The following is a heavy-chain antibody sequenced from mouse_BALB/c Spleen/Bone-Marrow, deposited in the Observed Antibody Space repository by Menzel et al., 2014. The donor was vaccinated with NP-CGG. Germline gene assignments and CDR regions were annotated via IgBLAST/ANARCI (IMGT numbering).Heavy chain of an antibody. V-gene: IGHV4-1*02. CDR1: GFDFSRYW. CDR3: TRLTYYGLTDY. D-gene: IGHD1-2*01. J-gene: IGHJ2*01. CDR2: INPESSTI. Sequence: EVMLVESGGGLVQPGGSLKLSCTVSGFDFSRYWMSWFRQAPGKGLQWIGEINPESSTINYTPSLKDKFIISRDNAKNTLYLQMSKVRSEDTALYYCTRLTYYGLTDYWGQGTTLTVSS.